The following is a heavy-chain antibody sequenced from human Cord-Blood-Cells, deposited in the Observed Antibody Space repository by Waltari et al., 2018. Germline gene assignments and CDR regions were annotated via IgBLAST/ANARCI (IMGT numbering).Heavy chain of an antibody. CDR1: GGSFSGYY. CDR3: AGRTGDRDY. J-gene: IGHJ4*02. CDR2: INHSGST. Sequence: QVQLQQWGAGLLKPSETLSLTCAVYGGSFSGYYWSWIRQPPGTGLEWIGEINHSGSTNYNPSVTSRVTISVDPSKNQFSLKLISVTAADTAVYYCAGRTGDRDYWGQGTLVTVSS. V-gene: IGHV4-34*01. D-gene: IGHD7-27*01.